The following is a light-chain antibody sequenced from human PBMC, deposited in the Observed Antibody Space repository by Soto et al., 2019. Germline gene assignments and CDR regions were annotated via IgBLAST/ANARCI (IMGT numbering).Light chain of an antibody. CDR3: QQYGSSPYT. CDR1: QSLLQSDGNTY. CDR2: AVS. Sequence: IVVTQTPLSLSVTPGQPASISCKSSQSLLQSDGNTYLYWYLQKPGQPPQLLIYAVSNRFSGVPDRFSGSGSGTDFTLKISRVEAEDFALYFCQQYGSSPYTFAQGTKVDIK. J-gene: IGKJ2*01. V-gene: IGKV2D-29*01.